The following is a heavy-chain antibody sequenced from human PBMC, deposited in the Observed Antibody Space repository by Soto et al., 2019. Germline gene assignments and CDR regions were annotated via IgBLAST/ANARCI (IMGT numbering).Heavy chain of an antibody. D-gene: IGHD3-3*01. CDR2: MNPNSGNT. Sequence: GASVKVSCKASGYTFTSYDINWVRQATGQGLEWMGWMNPNSGNTGYAQKFQGRVTMTRNTSISTVYMELSSLRSEDTAVYYCARGQSYYDFWSGYSYYYYYGMDVWGQGTTVTVSS. CDR1: GYTFTSYD. V-gene: IGHV1-8*01. CDR3: ARGQSYYDFWSGYSYYYYYGMDV. J-gene: IGHJ6*02.